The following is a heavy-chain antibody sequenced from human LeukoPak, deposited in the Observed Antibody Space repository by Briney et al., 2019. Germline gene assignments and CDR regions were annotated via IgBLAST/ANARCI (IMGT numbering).Heavy chain of an antibody. V-gene: IGHV3-48*03. J-gene: IGHJ4*02. CDR2: IGSSGNSI. Sequence: GGSLRLSCAASGFTFSSYEMNWVRQAPEKRLEWISYIGSSGNSIYYADSVKGRFTISRDNAKTSLYLQMNSLRAEDTAVYYCAGEAPRYGGFDYWGQGILVTVSS. CDR1: GFTFSSYE. CDR3: AGEAPRYGGFDY. D-gene: IGHD1-26*01.